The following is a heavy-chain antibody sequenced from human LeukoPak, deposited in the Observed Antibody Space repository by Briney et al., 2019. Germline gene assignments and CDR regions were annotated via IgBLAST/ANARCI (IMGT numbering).Heavy chain of an antibody. CDR3: ARKKGGGTDAFDI. D-gene: IGHD4-23*01. V-gene: IGHV1-69*13. CDR1: GGTFSSYA. Sequence: ASVKVSCKASGGTFSSYAISWVRQAPGQGLEWMGGIIPIFGTANYAQKFQGRVTITADESTSTAYMELSSLRSEDTAVYYCARKKGGGTDAFDIWGQGTMVTVSS. J-gene: IGHJ3*02. CDR2: IIPIFGTA.